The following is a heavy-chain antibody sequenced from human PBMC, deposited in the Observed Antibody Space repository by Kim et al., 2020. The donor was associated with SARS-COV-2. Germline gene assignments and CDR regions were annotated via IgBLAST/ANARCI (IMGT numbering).Heavy chain of an antibody. CDR1: GGSFSGYY. V-gene: IGHV4-34*01. CDR3: ARGKFPTTPRGNWFDP. J-gene: IGHJ5*02. CDR2: INHSGST. Sequence: SETLSLTCAVYGGSFSGYYWSWIRQPPGKGLEWIGEINHSGSTNYNPSLKSRVTISVDTSKNQFSLKLSSVTAADTAVYYCARGKFPTTPRGNWFDPWGQGTLVTVSS. D-gene: IGHD4-17*01.